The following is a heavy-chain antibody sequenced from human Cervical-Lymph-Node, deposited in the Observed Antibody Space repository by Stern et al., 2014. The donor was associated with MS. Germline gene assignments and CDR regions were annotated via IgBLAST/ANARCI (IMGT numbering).Heavy chain of an antibody. D-gene: IGHD2-2*01. V-gene: IGHV1-69*01. CDR3: AKEGHCSSTSCNYYGMDV. J-gene: IGHJ6*02. Sequence: EQLVKSGAEVKKHGSSVKVSCKASGDTFRNYVISWVRQAPGQGLEWMGGLLHFFGPAKHAQKIQGRVNINADDSTSTAYTELRSLRSDDTAVYYCAKEGHCSSTSCNYYGMDVWGQWTSVTVSS. CDR1: GDTFRNYV. CDR2: LLHFFGPA.